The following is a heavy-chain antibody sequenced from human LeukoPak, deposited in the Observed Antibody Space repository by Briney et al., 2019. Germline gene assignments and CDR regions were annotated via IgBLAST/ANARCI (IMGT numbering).Heavy chain of an antibody. CDR3: ARDAGHQLSRRNYYAMDV. CDR1: GASISSSSYY. Sequence: SSETLSLTCIVSGASISSSSYYWGWIRQPPGKGLEWIGSIYYGGSTYYNPSLKSRVTISVDTSKNQFSLKVNSVTAADTAVYYCARDAGHQLSRRNYYAMDVWGQGTTVTVSS. D-gene: IGHD2-2*01. V-gene: IGHV4-39*07. CDR2: IYYGGST. J-gene: IGHJ6*02.